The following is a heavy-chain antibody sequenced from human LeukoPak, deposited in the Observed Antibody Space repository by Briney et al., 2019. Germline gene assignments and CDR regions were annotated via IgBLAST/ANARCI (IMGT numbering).Heavy chain of an antibody. CDR1: GFTFSRSA. Sequence: GGSLRLSCAASGFTFSRSAMTWVRQTPGKGLDWVSSISSSGNTYYADSVKGRFTISRDNSKNMLYLQMNSLRAEDAAVYYCVKGRISEDGLDFWGQGTLVTVSS. CDR3: VKGRISEDGLDF. V-gene: IGHV3-23*01. J-gene: IGHJ4*02. CDR2: ISSSGNT. D-gene: IGHD6-13*01.